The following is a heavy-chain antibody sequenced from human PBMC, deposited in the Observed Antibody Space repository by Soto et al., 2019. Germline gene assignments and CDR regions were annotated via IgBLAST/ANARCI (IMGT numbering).Heavy chain of an antibody. V-gene: IGHV4-31*03. Sequence: QVQLQESGPGLVKPSQTLSLTCTVSGGSISSGGYYWSWIRQHPGKGLEWIGYIYYSGSTYYNPSLKSRVTISVDTSKNQFSLKLSSVTAADTAVYYCARERSGSNNYYYYMDVWGTGTTVTVSS. J-gene: IGHJ6*03. CDR3: ARERSGSNNYYYYMDV. CDR2: IYYSGST. CDR1: GGSISSGGYY. D-gene: IGHD3-10*01.